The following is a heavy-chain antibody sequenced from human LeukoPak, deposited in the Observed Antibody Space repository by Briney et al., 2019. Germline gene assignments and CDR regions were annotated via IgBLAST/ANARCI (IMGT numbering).Heavy chain of an antibody. V-gene: IGHV3-74*01. J-gene: IGHJ6*02. CDR2: INSDGSNT. CDR1: GFTFTTYW. D-gene: IGHD5-18*01. Sequence: GGSLRLSCAASGFTFTTYWMHWVRQAPGKGLVWVSHINSDGSNTSYADSVKGRFTISRDNAKNTLYLQMNSLRAEDTAVYYCARDAVDTANAVWGQGTTVTVSS. CDR3: ARDAVDTANAV.